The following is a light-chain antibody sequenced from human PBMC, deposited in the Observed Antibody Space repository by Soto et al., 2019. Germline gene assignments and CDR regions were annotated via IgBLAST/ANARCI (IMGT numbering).Light chain of an antibody. CDR1: QSLLHRVGKTF. CDR2: EVS. Sequence: DIVMTQTPLSLSVTPGQPASISCKSSQSLLHRVGKTFLYWYLQKPGQPPRLLIYEVSNRFAGVPDRFTGSGSVTEFTLRISRVEAEDVGVYFCMQSAQLPPTFGQGTKLDIK. J-gene: IGKJ2*01. V-gene: IGKV2D-29*01. CDR3: MQSAQLPPT.